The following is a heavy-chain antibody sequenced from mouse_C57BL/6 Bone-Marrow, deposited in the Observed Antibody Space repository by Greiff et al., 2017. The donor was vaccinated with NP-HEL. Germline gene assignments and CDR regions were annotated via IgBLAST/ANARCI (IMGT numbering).Heavy chain of an antibody. CDR1: GFTFSDAW. CDR3: TGITTVPHFDY. V-gene: IGHV6-6*01. J-gene: IGHJ2*01. CDR2: IRNKANNHAT. Sequence: EVKLMESGGGLVQPGGSMKLSCAASGFTFSDAWMDWVRQSPEKGLEWVAEIRNKANNHATYYAESVKGRFTISRDDSKSSVYLQMNSLRAEDTGIYYCTGITTVPHFDYWGQGTTLTVSS. D-gene: IGHD1-1*01.